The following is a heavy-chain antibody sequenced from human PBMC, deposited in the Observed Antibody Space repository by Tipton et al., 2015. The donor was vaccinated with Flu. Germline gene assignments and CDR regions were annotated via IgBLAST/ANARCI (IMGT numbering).Heavy chain of an antibody. CDR3: ATLTGDDY. V-gene: IGHV3-48*03. D-gene: IGHD7-27*01. CDR2: ISSSGNTI. CDR1: GFTFSRYA. J-gene: IGHJ4*02. Sequence: GSLRLSCAASGFTFSRYAMSWVRQAPGKGLEWVSYISSSGNTISYADSVRGRFTISRDNTKKSLSLQLNSLRAGDTAIYYCATLTGDDYWGQGILVTVSS.